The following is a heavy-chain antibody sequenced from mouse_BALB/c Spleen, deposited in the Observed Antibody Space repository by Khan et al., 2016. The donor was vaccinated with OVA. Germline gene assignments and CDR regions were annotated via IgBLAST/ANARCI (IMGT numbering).Heavy chain of an antibody. CDR3: TRDRIDY. J-gene: IGHJ2*01. Sequence: VQPQQSGAELAKPGASVKMSCKASGYTFTTYWMHWVKQRPGQGLEWIGYINPTSGYTDYNEKFKDRATLSADRSSSTVYMQLSSLTSEDSAVYYCTRDRIDYWGQGTTLTVSS. CDR2: INPTSGYT. CDR1: GYTFTTYW. V-gene: IGHV1-7*01.